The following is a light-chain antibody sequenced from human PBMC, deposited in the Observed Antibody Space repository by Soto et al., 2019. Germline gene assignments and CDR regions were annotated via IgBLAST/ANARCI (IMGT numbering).Light chain of an antibody. Sequence: EIVLKQSPGTLSLSPGEEATLSCRASQSVDSNYLAWYQQKAGQTPRLIIYGATGRADGIPHRFSGSGSGTDFTLTISRLEPEDFAVYYCQQYGSSPWTFGQGTKVDIK. CDR1: QSVDSNY. V-gene: IGKV3-20*01. CDR3: QQYGSSPWT. CDR2: GAT. J-gene: IGKJ1*01.